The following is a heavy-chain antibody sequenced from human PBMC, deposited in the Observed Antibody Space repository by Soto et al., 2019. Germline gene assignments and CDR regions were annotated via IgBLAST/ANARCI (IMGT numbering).Heavy chain of an antibody. CDR2: INPNGGGT. D-gene: IGHD6-13*01. V-gene: IGHV1-46*01. Sequence: ASVKVSCKASGYTLTRNHMHWVRQAPGQGLEWMGIINPNGGGTGYAQKFQGRVTMTRDTSTSTVYMEVSTLRSEDTAVYYCARVSSQAFDIWGQGTMVTVSS. CDR3: ARVSSQAFDI. CDR1: GYTLTRNH. J-gene: IGHJ3*02.